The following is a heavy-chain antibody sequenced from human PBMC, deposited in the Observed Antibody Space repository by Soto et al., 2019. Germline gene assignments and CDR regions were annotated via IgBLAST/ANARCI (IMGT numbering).Heavy chain of an antibody. CDR3: ARRSRYPYSGYDRTYYYYMDV. CDR1: GGSISSYY. D-gene: IGHD5-12*01. CDR2: SYYSGST. Sequence: PSETLSLTCTVSGGSISSYYWSWIRQPPGKGLEWIGYSYYSGSTDYNPALKSRVTISVDTSKNQFSLKLSSVTAADTAVYYCARRSRYPYSGYDRTYYYYMDVWGKGTTVTVSS. V-gene: IGHV4-59*08. J-gene: IGHJ6*03.